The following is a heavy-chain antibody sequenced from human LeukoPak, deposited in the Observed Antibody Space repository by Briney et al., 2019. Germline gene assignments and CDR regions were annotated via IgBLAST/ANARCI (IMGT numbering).Heavy chain of an antibody. J-gene: IGHJ4*02. Sequence: GGSLRLSCAASGFTFSSYEMNWVRQAPGKGLEWVSYISSSGSTIYYADSVKGRFTISRDNAKNSLYLQMNSLRAEDTAVYYCATDGGPEYSSSWYLYWGQGNVVTVSS. CDR1: GFTFSSYE. CDR2: ISSSGSTI. CDR3: ATDGGPEYSSSWYLY. V-gene: IGHV3-48*03. D-gene: IGHD6-13*01.